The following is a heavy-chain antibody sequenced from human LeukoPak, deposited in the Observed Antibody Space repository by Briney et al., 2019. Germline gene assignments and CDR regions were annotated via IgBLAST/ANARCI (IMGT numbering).Heavy chain of an antibody. CDR2: LYYSGST. J-gene: IGHJ4*02. D-gene: IGHD1-14*01. V-gene: IGHV4-31*03. CDR1: VGSISSGGYY. Sequence: SETLSLTCTVSVGSISSGGYYWSWVRQHPGNGLDWIGYLYYSGSTYYYPSLKSRVTISVDTSKNQFSLKLSSVTAADTAVYYCARGRTPFDYWGQGTLVTVSS. CDR3: ARGRTPFDY.